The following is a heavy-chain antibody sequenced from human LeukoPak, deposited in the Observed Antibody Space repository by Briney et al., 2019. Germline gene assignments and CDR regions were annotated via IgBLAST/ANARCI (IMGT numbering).Heavy chain of an antibody. J-gene: IGHJ4*02. CDR3: AKVATEAFYFDY. CDR1: GFTVSSNY. D-gene: IGHD5-12*01. Sequence: GGSLRLSCAASGFTVSSNYMSWVRQAPRKGLEWVSYIGSFGTTISYADSVKGRFTISRDNAKSSLYLQMSSLRAEDTAVYYCAKVATEAFYFDYWGQGAQVTVSS. V-gene: IGHV3-11*04. CDR2: IGSFGTTI.